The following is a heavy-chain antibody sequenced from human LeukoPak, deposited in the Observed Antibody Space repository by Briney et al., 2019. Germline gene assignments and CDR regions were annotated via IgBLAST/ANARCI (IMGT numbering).Heavy chain of an antibody. D-gene: IGHD3-9*01. CDR3: ARGGYDILTGYSLDY. V-gene: IGHV3-48*03. CDR1: GFTFSSYE. CDR2: ISSSGSTI. Sequence: GGSLRLSCAASGFTFSSYEMNWVRQAPGKGLEWVSYISSSGSTIYYADSVKGRFTISRDNAKNSLYLQMNSLRAEDTAVYYCARGGYDILTGYSLDYWGQGTLVTVSS. J-gene: IGHJ4*02.